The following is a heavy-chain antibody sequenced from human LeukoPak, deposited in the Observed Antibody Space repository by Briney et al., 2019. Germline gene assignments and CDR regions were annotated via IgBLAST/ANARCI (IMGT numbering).Heavy chain of an antibody. D-gene: IGHD1-1*01. Sequence: SGTLSLTCTVSGGSISSGDYYWSWIRQPPGKGLEWIGYIYFSGSTYYNPSLKSRVIISVDTYKNQFSLKLSSVTAADTAVYYCARVEDDYGMDVWGQGTTVTVSS. CDR3: ARVEDDYGMDV. CDR2: IYFSGST. V-gene: IGHV4-30-4*01. CDR1: GGSISSGDYY. J-gene: IGHJ6*02.